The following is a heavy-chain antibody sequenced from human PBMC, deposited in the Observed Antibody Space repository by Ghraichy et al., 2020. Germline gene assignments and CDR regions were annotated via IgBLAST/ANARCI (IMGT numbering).Heavy chain of an antibody. V-gene: IGHV3-23*01. CDR3: VTDETVVVVSPEL. Sequence: GGSLRLSCAASGFTFEKFAMSWVRQAPGKGLEWICATSLNGGSIEYADSVKGRFTIFRVNSQGMVSLQMVRLRDEDTALYFCVTDETVVVVSPELWGQGTRVTV. CDR1: GFTFEKFA. CDR2: TSLNGGSI. D-gene: IGHD2-15*01. J-gene: IGHJ4*02.